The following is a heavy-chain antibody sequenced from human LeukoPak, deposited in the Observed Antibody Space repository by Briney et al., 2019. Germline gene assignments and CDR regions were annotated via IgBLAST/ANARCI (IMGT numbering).Heavy chain of an antibody. J-gene: IGHJ3*02. Sequence: PSETLSLTCTVSRGSLRTYYWSCIRQSPRKGLERIGYIYDSGTTKYNPSLKSRVTISVDTSKNQFSLKLSSVTAADTAVYYCARSGGNYYDTDAFDIWGQGTMVTVSS. D-gene: IGHD1-26*01. CDR1: RGSLRTYY. CDR3: ARSGGNYYDTDAFDI. CDR2: IYDSGTT. V-gene: IGHV4-59*08.